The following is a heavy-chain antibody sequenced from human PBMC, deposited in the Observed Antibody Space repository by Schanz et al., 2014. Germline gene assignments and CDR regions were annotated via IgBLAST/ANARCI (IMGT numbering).Heavy chain of an antibody. CDR3: ARDGDRFYHNYYMDV. J-gene: IGHJ6*03. Sequence: EVQLVESGGGLVQPGGSLRLSCATSGFSFSIYAINWVRQAPGKGLEWVSGISGSGASTYYADSVKGRFTISRDNSNKTVDLQMNSLRAEDTAVYYCARDGDRFYHNYYMDVWGKGTTVTVSS. V-gene: IGHV3-23*04. CDR2: ISGSGAST. D-gene: IGHD4-17*01. CDR1: GFSFSIYA.